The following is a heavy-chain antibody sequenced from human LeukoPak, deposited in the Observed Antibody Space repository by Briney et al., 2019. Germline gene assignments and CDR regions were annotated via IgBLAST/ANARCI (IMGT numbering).Heavy chain of an antibody. D-gene: IGHD3-22*01. CDR1: GGSISIYY. Sequence: SETLSLTCTVSGGSISIYYWSWIRQPPGKGLEWIGYIYNSGSTNYNPSLRSRVTISVDTSKNQFSLKLNSVTAADTAVYYCARSGYYYDSSGYYPDYYYYYGMDVWGQGTTVTVSS. CDR3: ARSGYYYDSSGYYPDYYYYYGMDV. V-gene: IGHV4-59*08. J-gene: IGHJ6*02. CDR2: IYNSGST.